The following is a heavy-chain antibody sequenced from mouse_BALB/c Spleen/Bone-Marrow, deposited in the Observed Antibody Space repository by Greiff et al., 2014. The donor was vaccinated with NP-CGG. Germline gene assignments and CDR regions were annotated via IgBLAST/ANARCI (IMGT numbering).Heavy chain of an antibody. CDR3: AREMVMGFAY. J-gene: IGHJ3*01. Sequence: EVQLVESGGGLVKPGGSLKLSCAASGFTFSSYAMSWVRQTPEKRLEWVASISSGGSTYYPDSVKGRFTISRDNARNILYLQMSSLRSEDTAMYYCAREMVMGFAYWGQGTLVTVSA. D-gene: IGHD2-3*01. CDR1: GFTFSSYA. CDR2: ISSGGST. V-gene: IGHV5-6-5*01.